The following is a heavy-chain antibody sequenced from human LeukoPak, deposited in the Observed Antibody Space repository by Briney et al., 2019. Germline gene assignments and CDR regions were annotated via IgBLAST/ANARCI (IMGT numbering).Heavy chain of an antibody. CDR1: GGSISKNSYF. CDR2: VYNDGDT. V-gene: IGHV4-4*07. D-gene: IGHD4-17*01. Sequence: PSETLSLTCTVSGGSISKNSYFWHWLRQPAGKGLEWLVRVYNDGDTKYNPSLKSRLTMSVDTSKNQFSLKLSSVTAADTAVYYCARLSTVTTSFDYWGQGTLVTVSS. CDR3: ARLSTVTTSFDY. J-gene: IGHJ4*02.